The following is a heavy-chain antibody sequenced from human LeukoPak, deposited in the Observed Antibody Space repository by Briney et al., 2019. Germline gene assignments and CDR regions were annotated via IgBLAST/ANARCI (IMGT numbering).Heavy chain of an antibody. Sequence: SETLSLTCTVSGGSTSSYYWSWIRQPPGKGLEWIGYIYYSGSTNYNPSLKSRVTISVDTSKNQFSLKLSSVTAADTAVYYCARDLRGYSGYGTLDNWFDPWGQGTLVTVSS. D-gene: IGHD5-12*01. CDR2: IYYSGST. V-gene: IGHV4-59*01. CDR1: GGSTSSYY. J-gene: IGHJ5*02. CDR3: ARDLRGYSGYGTLDNWFDP.